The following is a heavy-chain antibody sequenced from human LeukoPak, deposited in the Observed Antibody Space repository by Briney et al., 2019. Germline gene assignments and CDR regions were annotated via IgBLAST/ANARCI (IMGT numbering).Heavy chain of an antibody. CDR3: ARDRGLTITMVRGVIKDNPERKPNWFDP. D-gene: IGHD3-10*01. V-gene: IGHV3-7*01. CDR1: GFTFSGYW. J-gene: IGHJ5*02. Sequence: PGGSLRLSCAGSGFTFSGYWMNWVRQIPGKGLERVAIIKQDGSEQFYVDSVKGRFTISRDNAKSSLYLQMNSLRDEDTAVYYCARDRGLTITMVRGVIKDNPERKPNWFDPWGQGTLVTVSS. CDR2: IKQDGSEQ.